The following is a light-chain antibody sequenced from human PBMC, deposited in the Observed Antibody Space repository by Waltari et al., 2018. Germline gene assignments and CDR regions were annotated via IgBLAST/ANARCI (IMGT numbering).Light chain of an antibody. CDR2: INA. CDR3: AAWDDSLSGRVM. CDR1: ATNLGREY. V-gene: IGLV1-47*02. J-gene: IGLJ2*01. Sequence: QSVLTQPASASGAPGQRVTISCSGIATNLGREYVYWHQPPPGTAPKLLIYINAPPPAGVPDRFSGSQSGTSASLAISGLRSEDEADYYCAAWDDSLSGRVMIGGGTKLTVL.